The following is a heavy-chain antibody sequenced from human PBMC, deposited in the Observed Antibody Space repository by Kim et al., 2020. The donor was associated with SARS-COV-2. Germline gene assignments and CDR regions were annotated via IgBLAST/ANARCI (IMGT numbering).Heavy chain of an antibody. CDR2: IWYDGSNK. Sequence: GGSLRLSCAASGFTFSSYGMHWVRQAPGKGLEWVAVIWYDGSNKYYADSVKGRFTISRDNSKNTLYLQMNSLRAEDTAVYYCARPRVYCGGDCYSGLDYWGQGTLVTVSS. J-gene: IGHJ4*02. CDR3: ARPRVYCGGDCYSGLDY. D-gene: IGHD2-21*02. V-gene: IGHV3-33*08. CDR1: GFTFSSYG.